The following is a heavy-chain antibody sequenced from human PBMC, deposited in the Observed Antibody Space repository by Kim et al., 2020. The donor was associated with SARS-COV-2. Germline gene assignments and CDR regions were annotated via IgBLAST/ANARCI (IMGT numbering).Heavy chain of an antibody. J-gene: IGHJ4*02. Sequence: STIYYAYSVKGRFTISRDNAKNSLYLQMNSLRAEDTAVYYCARDLGLEHSWGQGTLVTVSS. V-gene: IGHV3-48*04. CDR2: STI. D-gene: IGHD1-1*01. CDR3: ARDLGLEHS.